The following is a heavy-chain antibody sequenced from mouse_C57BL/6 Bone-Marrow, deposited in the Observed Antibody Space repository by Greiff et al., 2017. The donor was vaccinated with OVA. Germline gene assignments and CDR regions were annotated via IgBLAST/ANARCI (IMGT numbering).Heavy chain of an antibody. D-gene: IGHD2-2*01. CDR3: ARGGLRRNFDY. J-gene: IGHJ2*01. CDR1: GFTFTDYY. V-gene: IGHV7-3*01. Sequence: EVKLEESGGGLVQPGGSLSLSCAASGFTFTDYYMSWVRQPPGKALEWLGFIRNKANGYTTEYSASVKGRFTISRDNSQSILYLQMNALRAEDSATYYCARGGLRRNFDYWGQGTTLTVSS. CDR2: IRNKANGYTT.